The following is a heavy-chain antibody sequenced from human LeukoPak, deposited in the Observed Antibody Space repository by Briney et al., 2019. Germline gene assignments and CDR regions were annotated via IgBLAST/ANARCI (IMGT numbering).Heavy chain of an antibody. V-gene: IGHV4-39*01. D-gene: IGHD6-6*01. CDR2: IYYSGST. Sequence: PSETLSLTCTVSGGSISSSSYYWGWIRQPPGKGLEWIGSIYYSGSTYYNPSLKSRVTISVDTSKNQFSLKLSSVTAADTAVYYCARQITYSSSSEASDYWGQGTLVTASS. J-gene: IGHJ4*02. CDR3: ARQITYSSSSEASDY. CDR1: GGSISSSSYY.